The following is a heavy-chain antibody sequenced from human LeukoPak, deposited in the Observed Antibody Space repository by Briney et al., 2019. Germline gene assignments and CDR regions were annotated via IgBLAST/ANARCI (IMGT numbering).Heavy chain of an antibody. V-gene: IGHV4-34*01. J-gene: IGHJ4*02. CDR1: GGSFSGYY. CDR2: INHSGST. Sequence: SETLSLTCAVYGGSFSGYYWSWIRQPPGKGLEWTGEINHSGSTNYNPSLKSRVTISVDTSKNQFSLKLSSVTAADTAVYYCARGGIADYYGSGSPFDYWGQGTLVTVSS. D-gene: IGHD3-10*01. CDR3: ARGGIADYYGSGSPFDY.